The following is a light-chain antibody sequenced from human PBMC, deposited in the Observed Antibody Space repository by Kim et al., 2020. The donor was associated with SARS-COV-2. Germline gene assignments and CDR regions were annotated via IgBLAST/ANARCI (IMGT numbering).Light chain of an antibody. CDR1: VLPKQY. V-gene: IGLV3-25*03. CDR3: QSADRSGTYGM. J-gene: IGLJ3*02. CDR2: KDT. Sequence: SYELTQPPSVSVSPGQTARIACSGDVLPKQYAFWYQQKPGQAPVQVIYKDTERPSGTPGRFSGSSSGTTVTLTISGVQAEDEADYYCQSADRSGTYGMFGGGTQLTVL.